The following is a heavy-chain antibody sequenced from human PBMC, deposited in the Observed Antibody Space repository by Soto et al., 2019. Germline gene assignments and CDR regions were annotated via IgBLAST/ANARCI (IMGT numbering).Heavy chain of an antibody. CDR3: ARGGAYKSDH. J-gene: IGHJ4*02. CDR2: ISSSSSTI. V-gene: IGHV3-48*02. Sequence: EVQLVESGGGLVQPGGSLRLSCAASGFTLSSYSMNWVRQAPGKGLEWVSYISSSSSTIYYADSVKGRFTISRDNAKNSLMLQKNSLRDEDTAVYYCARGGAYKSDHWGQGTLFTVSS. D-gene: IGHD1-20*01. CDR1: GFTLSSYS.